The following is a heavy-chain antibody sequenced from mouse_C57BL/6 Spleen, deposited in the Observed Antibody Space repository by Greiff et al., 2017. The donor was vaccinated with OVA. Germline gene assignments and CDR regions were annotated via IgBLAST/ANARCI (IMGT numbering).Heavy chain of an antibody. CDR1: GYTFTDYE. CDR3: TRLTGTRYFDY. Sequence: QVHVKQSGAELVRPGASVTLSCKASGYTFTDYEMHWVKQTPVHGLEWIGAIDPETGGTAYNQKFKGKAILTADKSSSTAYMELRSLTSEDSAVYYCTRLTGTRYFDYWGQGTTLTVSS. CDR2: IDPETGGT. J-gene: IGHJ2*01. V-gene: IGHV1-15*01. D-gene: IGHD4-1*01.